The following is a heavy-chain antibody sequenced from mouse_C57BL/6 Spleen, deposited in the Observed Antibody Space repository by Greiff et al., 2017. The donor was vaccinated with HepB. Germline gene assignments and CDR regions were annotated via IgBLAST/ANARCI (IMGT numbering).Heavy chain of an antibody. Sequence: EVQLQQSGPVLVKPGASVKMSCKASGYTFTDYYMNWVKQSHGKSLEWIGVINPYNGGTSYNQKFKGKATLTVDKSSSTAYMELNSLTSKDSAVYYCARAIYYGSSYNAMDYWGQGTSVTVSS. CDR1: GYTFTDYY. CDR3: ARAIYYGSSYNAMDY. J-gene: IGHJ4*01. V-gene: IGHV1-19*01. D-gene: IGHD1-1*01. CDR2: INPYNGGT.